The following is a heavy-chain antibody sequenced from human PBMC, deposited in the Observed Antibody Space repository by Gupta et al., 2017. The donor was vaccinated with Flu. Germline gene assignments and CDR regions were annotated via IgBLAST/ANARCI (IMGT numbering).Heavy chain of an antibody. CDR3: ARDLYADSSGPFDL. V-gene: IGHV1-3*04. Sequence: QVHLVQSGAEVKKPGASVKVSCKASGYPFTSYSIHWARQAPGQGLEWMGWKNSDSGETRYSQNFQGRITITSDTSARSSYMELSSLTSEDTAVYDCARDLYADSSGPFDLWGQGTLVTVSS. D-gene: IGHD3-22*01. J-gene: IGHJ4*02. CDR1: GYPFTSYS. CDR2: KNSDSGET.